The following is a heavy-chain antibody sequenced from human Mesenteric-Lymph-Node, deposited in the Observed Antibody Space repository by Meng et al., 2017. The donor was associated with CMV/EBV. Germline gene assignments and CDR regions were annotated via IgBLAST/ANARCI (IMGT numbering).Heavy chain of an antibody. J-gene: IGHJ4*02. CDR3: ARDNPNWGFDGGFDY. Sequence: GESLKISCAASGFTFSSYGMHWVRQAPGKGLEWVAFIRFHGSYEEYVDSVKGRFTVSRDNSKNMLYLQMNSLRAEDTAVYYCARDNPNWGFDGGFDYWGQGTLVTVSS. D-gene: IGHD7-27*01. CDR1: GFTFSSYG. CDR2: IRFHGSYE. V-gene: IGHV3-30*02.